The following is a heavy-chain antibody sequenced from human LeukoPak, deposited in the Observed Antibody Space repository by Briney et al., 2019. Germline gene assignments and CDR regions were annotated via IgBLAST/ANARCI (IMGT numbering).Heavy chain of an antibody. CDR1: GFTFSSYW. CDR2: INSDGSST. J-gene: IGHJ3*02. CDR3: ASIFSMITLAFDI. Sequence: PGGSLRLSCAASGFTFSSYWMHWVRQAPGKGLVWVSRINSDGSSTSYADSVKGRFTISRDNAKNTLYLQMNSLRAEDTAVYYCASIFSMITLAFDIWGQGTMVTVSS. V-gene: IGHV3-74*01. D-gene: IGHD3-16*01.